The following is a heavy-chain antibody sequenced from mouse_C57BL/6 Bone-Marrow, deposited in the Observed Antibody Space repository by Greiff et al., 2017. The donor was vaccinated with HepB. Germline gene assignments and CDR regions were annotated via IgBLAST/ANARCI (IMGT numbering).Heavy chain of an antibody. CDR3: ARTDGYYLYFDY. Sequence: DVKLVESGGGLVKPGGSLKLSCAASGFTFSDYGMHWVRQAPEKGLEWVAYISSGSSTIYYADTVKGRFTISRDNAKNTLFLQMTSLRSEDTAMYYCARTDGYYLYFDYWGQGTTLTVSS. V-gene: IGHV5-17*01. CDR1: GFTFSDYG. J-gene: IGHJ2*01. CDR2: ISSGSSTI. D-gene: IGHD2-3*01.